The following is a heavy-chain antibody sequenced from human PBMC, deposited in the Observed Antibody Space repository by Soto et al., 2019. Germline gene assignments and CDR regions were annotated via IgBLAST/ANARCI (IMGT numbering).Heavy chain of an antibody. CDR3: ATQEVGGSHLYTFDP. V-gene: IGHV4-39*01. CDR2: IYYSGST. CDR1: GGSIRSSTYY. J-gene: IGHJ5*02. D-gene: IGHD1-26*01. Sequence: SETLSLTCTVSGGSIRSSTYYWGWIRQPPGKGLEWIGSIYYSGSTHYNPSLKSRVTMSVDTSTNQFSLKLNSVTAADTAVYYCATQEVGGSHLYTFDPWGQGTLVTVSS.